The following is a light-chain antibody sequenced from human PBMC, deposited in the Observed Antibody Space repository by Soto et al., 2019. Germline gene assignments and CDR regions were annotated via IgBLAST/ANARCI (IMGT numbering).Light chain of an antibody. Sequence: AILLTQSPSSLSVSTGDRVTITCRASQGISSYLAWYQQKPGKAPKLLIYAAFSRATGVPARFGGSGSGTDFTLTISGLEPEDFSVYYCQQRGKSPWTFGQGTKVDIK. J-gene: IGKJ1*01. V-gene: IGKV1-8*01. CDR2: AAF. CDR3: QQRGKSPWT. CDR1: QGISSY.